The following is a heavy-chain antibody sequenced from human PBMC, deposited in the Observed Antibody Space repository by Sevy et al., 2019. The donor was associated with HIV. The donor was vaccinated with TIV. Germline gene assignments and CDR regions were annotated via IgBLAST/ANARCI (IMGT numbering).Heavy chain of an antibody. CDR1: GYTFTDNY. Sequence: ASVKVSCRASGYTFTDNYVHWVRQAPGQGLEWMGRINPKSGGTKYAQNFQGGFTMTRDTSISTAYTEVTRLRFDDTALYYCAREAGSTYYGLIDFWGQGSLVTVSS. J-gene: IGHJ4*02. D-gene: IGHD1-26*01. V-gene: IGHV1-2*06. CDR3: AREAGSTYYGLIDF. CDR2: INPKSGGT.